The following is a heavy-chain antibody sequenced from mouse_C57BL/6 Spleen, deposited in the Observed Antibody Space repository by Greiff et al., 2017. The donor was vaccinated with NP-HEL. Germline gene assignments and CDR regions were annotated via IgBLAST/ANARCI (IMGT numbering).Heavy chain of an antibody. J-gene: IGHJ1*03. D-gene: IGHD2-4*01. Sequence: QVQLQQSGPELVKPGASVKISCKASGYAFSSSWMNWVKQRPGKGLEWIGRIYPGDGDTNYNGKFKGKATLAADKSSSTAYMQLSSLTSEDSAVYFCARGDYDRYWYLDVWGTGTTVTVSS. CDR2: IYPGDGDT. CDR1: GYAFSSSW. V-gene: IGHV1-82*01. CDR3: ARGDYDRYWYLDV.